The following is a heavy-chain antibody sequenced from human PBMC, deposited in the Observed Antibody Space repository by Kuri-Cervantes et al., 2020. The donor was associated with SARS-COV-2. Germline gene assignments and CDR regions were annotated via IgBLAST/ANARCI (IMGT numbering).Heavy chain of an antibody. CDR1: GGSFSGYY. J-gene: IGHJ4*02. D-gene: IGHD6-25*01. Sequence: SETLSLTCAVYGGSFSGYYWSWIRQPPGKGLEWIGEINHSGSTNYNPSLKSRVTISVDTSKNQFSLKLSSVTAADTAVYYCARGRTSGSWGQGTLVTVSS. CDR2: INHSGST. CDR3: ARGRTSGS. V-gene: IGHV4-34*01.